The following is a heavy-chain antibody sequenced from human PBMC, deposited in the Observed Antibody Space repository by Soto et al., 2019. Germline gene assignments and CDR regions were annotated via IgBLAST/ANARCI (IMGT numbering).Heavy chain of an antibody. V-gene: IGHV3-23*01. J-gene: IGHJ2*01. CDR2: ISATGGNI. D-gene: IGHD3-16*01. CDR1: GFTFSDYA. Sequence: EVQVLESGGGLARPGGSLRLSCVASGFTFSDYAMTWVRQAPGKGLEWVATISATGGNIEYTDSLKGRFTISRDNSKNTLYLQLNGLTSDDTAVHYCAKVAGGLGYFDLWGRGTLVTVSS. CDR3: AKVAGGLGYFDL.